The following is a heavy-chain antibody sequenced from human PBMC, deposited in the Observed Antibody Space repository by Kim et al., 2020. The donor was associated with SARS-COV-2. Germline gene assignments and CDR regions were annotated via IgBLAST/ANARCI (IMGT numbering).Heavy chain of an antibody. J-gene: IGHJ5*02. Sequence: SETLSLTCAVYGGSFSGYYWSWIRQPPGKGLEWIGEINHSGSTNYNPSLKSRVTISVDTSKNQFSLKLSSVTAADTAVYYCAREVKDIVVVVAATIRQNWFDPWGQGTLVTVSS. CDR1: GGSFSGYY. CDR2: INHSGST. V-gene: IGHV4-34*01. CDR3: AREVKDIVVVVAATIRQNWFDP. D-gene: IGHD2-15*01.